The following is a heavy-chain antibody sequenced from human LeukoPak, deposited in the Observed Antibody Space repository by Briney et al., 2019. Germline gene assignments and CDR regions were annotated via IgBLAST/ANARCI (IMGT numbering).Heavy chain of an antibody. Sequence: GGSLRLSCAASGFTFNNYAMNWVRQAPGKGLEWVSGISGFGGSTYYAPSVKGRLTISRDNFGNMLYFHLDSLRVEDTAIYYCARRSGSSWSSFDYWGQGALVTVSS. J-gene: IGHJ4*02. CDR1: GFTFNNYA. CDR2: ISGFGGST. CDR3: ARRSGSSWSSFDY. V-gene: IGHV3-23*01. D-gene: IGHD6-13*01.